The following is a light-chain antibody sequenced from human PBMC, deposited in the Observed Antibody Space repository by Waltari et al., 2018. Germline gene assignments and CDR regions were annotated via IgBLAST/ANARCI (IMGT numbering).Light chain of an antibody. V-gene: IGKV2-30*02. J-gene: IGKJ5*01. CDR2: KVS. Sequence: DVVMTQSPLSLPVTLGQPASISCRSSQSLVHSDGNTYLSWFQQRPGQSPRRLIYKVSNRDSGVPDRFSGSGSGTDFTLKISRVEAEDVGVYYCMQGTHWPITFGQGTRLEIK. CDR3: MQGTHWPIT. CDR1: QSLVHSDGNTY.